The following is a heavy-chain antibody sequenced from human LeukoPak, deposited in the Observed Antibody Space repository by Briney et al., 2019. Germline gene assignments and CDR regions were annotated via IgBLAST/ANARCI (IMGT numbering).Heavy chain of an antibody. Sequence: PGGSLRLSCAASGFTFSSYAMHWVRQAPGKGLEWVAVISYDGSNKYYADSVKGRFTIPRDNSKNTLYLQMNSLRAEDTAVYYCARDLGKPSIAARYGMDVWGQGTTVTVSS. J-gene: IGHJ6*02. CDR3: ARDLGKPSIAARYGMDV. CDR1: GFTFSSYA. V-gene: IGHV3-30-3*01. D-gene: IGHD6-6*01. CDR2: ISYDGSNK.